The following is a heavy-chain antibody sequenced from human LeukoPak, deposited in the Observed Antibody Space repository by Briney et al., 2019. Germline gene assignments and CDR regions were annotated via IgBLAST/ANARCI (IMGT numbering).Heavy chain of an antibody. J-gene: IGHJ4*02. V-gene: IGHV1-69*04. CDR1: GGTFSSYA. Sequence: ASVKVSCKASGGTFSSYAISWVRQAPGQVLVWMGRIIPILGIANYAQKFQGRVTITADKSTSTAYMELSSLRSEDTAVYYCARDRFSVDGYNPGDFRPVGYWGQGTLVTVSS. D-gene: IGHD5-24*01. CDR2: IIPILGIA. CDR3: ARDRFSVDGYNPGDFRPVGY.